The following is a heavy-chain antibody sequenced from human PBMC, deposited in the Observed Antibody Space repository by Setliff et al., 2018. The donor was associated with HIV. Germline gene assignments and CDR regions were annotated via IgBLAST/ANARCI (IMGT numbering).Heavy chain of an antibody. CDR2: INHPGST. V-gene: IGHV4-34*01. D-gene: IGHD5-12*01. Sequence: SETLSLTCAVYGGSFSGYYWSWIRQPPGKGLEWIGEINHPGSTNCNPSLKSRVSISVDTSKNQFSLKLSSVTAADTAVYYCATLKMATIYRDFDYWGQGTLVTVSS. CDR3: ATLKMATIYRDFDY. J-gene: IGHJ4*02. CDR1: GGSFSGYY.